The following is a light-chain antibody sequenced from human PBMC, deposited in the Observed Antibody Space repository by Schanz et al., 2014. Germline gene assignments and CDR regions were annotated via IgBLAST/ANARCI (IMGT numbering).Light chain of an antibody. CDR2: DNT. V-gene: IGLV1-51*01. CDR1: SSNIGNNY. Sequence: QSVLTQPPSVSAAPGQKVTISCSGSSSNIGNNYVCWYQRLPGTAPKLLIYDNTKRPSGVPDRFSGSKSGTSASLAISGLQSGDEADYYCSSYVSSNTFVVFGGGTQLTVL. J-gene: IGLJ2*01. CDR3: SSYVSSNTFVV.